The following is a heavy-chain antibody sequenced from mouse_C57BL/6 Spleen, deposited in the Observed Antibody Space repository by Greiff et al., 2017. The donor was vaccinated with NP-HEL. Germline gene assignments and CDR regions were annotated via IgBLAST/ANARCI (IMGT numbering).Heavy chain of an antibody. Sequence: QVQLQQPGAELVMPGASVKLSCKASGYTFTSYWMHWVKQRPGQGLEWIGEIDPSDSYTNYNQKFKGKSTLTVDKSSSTAYMQLSSLTSEDSAVYYCAIADGSIDYWGQGTTLTVSS. D-gene: IGHD1-1*01. J-gene: IGHJ2*01. CDR3: AIADGSIDY. CDR1: GYTFTSYW. V-gene: IGHV1-69*01. CDR2: IDPSDSYT.